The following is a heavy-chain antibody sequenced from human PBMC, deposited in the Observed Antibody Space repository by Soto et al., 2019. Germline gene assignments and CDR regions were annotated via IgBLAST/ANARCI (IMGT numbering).Heavy chain of an antibody. V-gene: IGHV1-18*01. D-gene: IGHD2-15*01. CDR3: ARDIVVVVAATIRGHDAFDI. CDR2: ISAYNGNT. CDR1: GYTFTSYG. Sequence: ASVKVSCKASGYTFTSYGISWVRQAPGQGLEWMGWISAYNGNTNYAQKLQGRVTMTTDTSTSTAYMELRSLRSDDTAVYYCARDIVVVVAATIRGHDAFDIWGKGTMVTVSS. J-gene: IGHJ3*02.